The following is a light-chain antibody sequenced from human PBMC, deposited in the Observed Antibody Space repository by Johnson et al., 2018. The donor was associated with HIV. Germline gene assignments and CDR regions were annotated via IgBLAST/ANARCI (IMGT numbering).Light chain of an antibody. Sequence: VLTQPPSVSAAPGQKVTISCSGSSSNIGNNYVSWYQQLPGTAPKLLIYENNKRPSGIPDRFSGSKSGTSATLGITGLQTGDEADYYCGTWDSSLSSGPYVFGTGTTVTVL. CDR3: GTWDSSLSSGPYV. J-gene: IGLJ1*01. CDR2: ENN. V-gene: IGLV1-51*02. CDR1: SSNIGNNY.